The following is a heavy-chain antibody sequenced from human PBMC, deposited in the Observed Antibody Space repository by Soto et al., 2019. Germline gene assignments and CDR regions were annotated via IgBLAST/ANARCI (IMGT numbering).Heavy chain of an antibody. CDR2: IKQDGSEK. J-gene: IGHJ4*02. V-gene: IGHV3-7*01. CDR1: GFTFSSYW. Sequence: GGSLRLSCAASGFTFSSYWMSWVRQAPGKGLEWVANIKQDGSEKYYVDSVKGRFTISRDNAKNSLYLQMNSLGAEDTAVYYCTSSGPEFDYWGQGTLVTVSS. CDR3: TSSGPEFDY. D-gene: IGHD6-19*01.